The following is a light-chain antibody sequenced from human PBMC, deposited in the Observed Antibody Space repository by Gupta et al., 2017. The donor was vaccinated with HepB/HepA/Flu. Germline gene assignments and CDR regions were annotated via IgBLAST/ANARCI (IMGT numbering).Light chain of an antibody. Sequence: EIVLTQSPATLSLSPGERATLSGRASQSVSRYLAWYQQKPGQAPRLLIYDASNRATGNPARLGGGGSGTDFTLTISSLEPEDFAVSDGHQRSNWPPSFGKGTTLEIK. CDR1: QSVSRY. V-gene: IGKV3-11*01. CDR3: HQRSNWPPS. CDR2: DAS. J-gene: IGKJ2*03.